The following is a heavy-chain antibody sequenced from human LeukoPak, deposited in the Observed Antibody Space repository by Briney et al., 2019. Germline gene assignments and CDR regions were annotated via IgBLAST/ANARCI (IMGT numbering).Heavy chain of an antibody. J-gene: IGHJ4*02. CDR3: AKGVAFSSGPNYFDY. CDR1: GFTFSSYA. D-gene: IGHD6-19*01. Sequence: QPGGSLRLSCAASGFTFSSYAMSWVRQAPGKGLEWVSTISGSGGTTYYADSVKGRFTFSRDNSKNTLYLQMNSLRAEDSAVYYCAKGVAFSSGPNYFDYWGQGTLVTVSS. CDR2: ISGSGGTT. V-gene: IGHV3-23*01.